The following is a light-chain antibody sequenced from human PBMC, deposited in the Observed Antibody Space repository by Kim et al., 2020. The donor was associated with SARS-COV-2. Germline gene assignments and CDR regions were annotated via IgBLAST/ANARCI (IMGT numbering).Light chain of an antibody. Sequence: SPGDRATLSCRASQTVTKDYLAWYQQKPGQAPRLLIYDASYRATGTPDRFSGSGSGTDFTLTISRLEPEDFAVSYCQQSSYSPRTFGQGTKVDIK. CDR1: QTVTKDY. CDR3: QQSSYSPRT. CDR2: DAS. V-gene: IGKV3-20*01. J-gene: IGKJ1*01.